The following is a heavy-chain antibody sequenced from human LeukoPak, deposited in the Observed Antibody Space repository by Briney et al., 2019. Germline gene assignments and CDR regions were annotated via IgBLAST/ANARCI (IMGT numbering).Heavy chain of an antibody. V-gene: IGHV3-64D*06. CDR3: ARSANFDTSGQDY. Sequence: GGSLRLSCSGSGFTFSSHPMHWVRQAPGKGLEYVSTISLDGRSTYYADSVKGRFTISRDNFKNTLYLQMGSLRVEDTAVYYCARSANFDTSGQDYWGQGTLVTVSS. CDR2: ISLDGRST. J-gene: IGHJ4*02. CDR1: GFTFSSHP. D-gene: IGHD3-22*01.